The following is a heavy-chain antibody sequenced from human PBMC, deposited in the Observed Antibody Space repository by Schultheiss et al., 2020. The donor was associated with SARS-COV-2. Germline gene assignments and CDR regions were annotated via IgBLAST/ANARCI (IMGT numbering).Heavy chain of an antibody. D-gene: IGHD3-22*01. CDR1: GYTFTSYD. V-gene: IGHV1-8*01. Sequence: ASVKVSCKASGYTFTSYDINWVRQATGQGLEWMGWMNPNSGNTGYAQKFQGRVTMTTDTSTASMELRSLRSDDTAVYYCARDLRIYDSDGYDAFDIWGQGTMVTVSS. J-gene: IGHJ3*02. CDR3: ARDLRIYDSDGYDAFDI. CDR2: MNPNSGNT.